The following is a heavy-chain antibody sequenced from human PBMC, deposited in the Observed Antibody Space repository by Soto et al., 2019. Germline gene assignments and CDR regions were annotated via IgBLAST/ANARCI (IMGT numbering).Heavy chain of an antibody. CDR2: ISGSGRNT. CDR3: AKNGLSDSPSAIDS. Sequence: SLILSCATSVFTFSSNGMSWVRQAPGKGLDWVSGISGSGRNTYYADSVKGRFTISRDNSKNTLFLQMNSLRVEDTAVYYCAKNGLSDSPSAIDSWGQGTLVTVSS. J-gene: IGHJ4*02. V-gene: IGHV3-23*01. CDR1: VFTFSSNG. D-gene: IGHD2-8*01.